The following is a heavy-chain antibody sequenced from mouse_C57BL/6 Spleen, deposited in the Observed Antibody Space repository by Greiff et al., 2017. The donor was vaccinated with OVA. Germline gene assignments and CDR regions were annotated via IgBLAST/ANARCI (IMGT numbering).Heavy chain of an antibody. D-gene: IGHD1-1*01. CDR3: TRGRYYGSSFSYWYFDV. Sequence: QVQLQQSGAELVRPGASVTLSCKASGYTFTDYEMHWVKQTPVHGLEWIGAIDPETGGTAYNQKFKGKAILTADKSSSTAYMELRSLTSEDSAVYYCTRGRYYGSSFSYWYFDVWGTGTTVTVSS. CDR1: GYTFTDYE. V-gene: IGHV1-15*01. CDR2: IDPETGGT. J-gene: IGHJ1*03.